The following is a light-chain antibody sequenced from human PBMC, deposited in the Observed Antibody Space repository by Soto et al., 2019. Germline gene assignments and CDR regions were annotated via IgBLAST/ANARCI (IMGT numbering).Light chain of an antibody. CDR2: GTS. CDR1: QSVSSN. CDR3: QQYNNWPRT. J-gene: IGKJ1*01. Sequence: EIVMTQSPATLSVSPGERVTLSCRASQSVSSNLAWYQQKPGQAPRLLVYGTSTRATGTPTRFSGSGTGTEFTLTISSLQSEDFAVYYCQQYNNWPRTCGQGTNVEIK. V-gene: IGKV3-15*01.